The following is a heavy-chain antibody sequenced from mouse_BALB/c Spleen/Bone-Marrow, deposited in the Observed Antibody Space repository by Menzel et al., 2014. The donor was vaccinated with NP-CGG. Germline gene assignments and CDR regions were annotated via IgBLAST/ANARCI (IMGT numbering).Heavy chain of an antibody. V-gene: IGHV1-80*01. CDR3: ARFATGSFAY. CDR2: IFPVNADT. CDR1: GYVFTDYW. Sequence: VQLQQSGAELVRPGSSVKISCKASGYVFTDYWMNWLRQRPGQGLEWIGQIFPVNADTIYKANFKDKVTLTADKSSTTAYMQLNSLTSEDSAVYFCARFATGSFAYWGQGTLVTVSA. D-gene: IGHD1-1*01. J-gene: IGHJ3*01.